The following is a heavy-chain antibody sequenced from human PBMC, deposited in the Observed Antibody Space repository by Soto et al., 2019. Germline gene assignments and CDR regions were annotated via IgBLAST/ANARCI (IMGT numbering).Heavy chain of an antibody. D-gene: IGHD6-19*01. V-gene: IGHV4-59*01. J-gene: IGHJ4*02. Sequence: SETLSLTCDVSGDFLTTYYWNWIRQSPGKGLEWIGYIFYGGHTNYNPSLRGRATIPVDTSKNQFSLKLSSVTAADTAVYYCARSPQYSSGWNGGFDYWGQGTLVTVSS. CDR2: IFYGGHT. CDR1: GDFLTTYY. CDR3: ARSPQYSSGWNGGFDY.